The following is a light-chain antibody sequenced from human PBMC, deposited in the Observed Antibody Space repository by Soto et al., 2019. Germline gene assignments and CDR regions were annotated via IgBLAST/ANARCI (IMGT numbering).Light chain of an antibody. J-gene: IGKJ4*01. CDR2: DAS. CDR1: QNINSY. V-gene: IGKV3-11*01. CDR3: QQRSNWPLT. Sequence: EIVLTQSPATLSLSPGERATLSCRASQNINSYLAWYQQQPAQAPRLLIYDASNRATGIPTRFSGSGSGTDFTLTISSLESEDFAVYYCQQRSNWPLTFGGGTKVEIK.